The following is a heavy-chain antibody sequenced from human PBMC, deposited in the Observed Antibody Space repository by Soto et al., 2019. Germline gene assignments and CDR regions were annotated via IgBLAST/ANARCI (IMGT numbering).Heavy chain of an antibody. J-gene: IGHJ6*02. CDR3: ARGLVIRPYYHHGMAF. D-gene: IGHD3-9*01. CDR2: ISSIGST. Sequence: PSETLSLTCTVSGGSISSGDYFWSWIRQSPGKGLEWIGYISSIGSTYYNPSLKSRVSVSRDTSKNQFSLKLSSVTTTDTAVYYCARGLVIRPYYHHGMAFWGQGSSVTVSS. CDR1: GGSISSGDYF. V-gene: IGHV4-30-4*01.